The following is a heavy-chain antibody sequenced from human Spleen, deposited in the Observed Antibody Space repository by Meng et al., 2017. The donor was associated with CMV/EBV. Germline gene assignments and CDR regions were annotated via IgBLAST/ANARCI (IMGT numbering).Heavy chain of an antibody. J-gene: IGHJ4*02. CDR3: ARVLRHSTSLGWPTDY. V-gene: IGHV1-2*02. CDR2: IDPNSGGT. Sequence: ASVKVSCKASGYTFIGYYIHWVRQAPGQGLEWMGWIDPNSGGTNSAQKFQGRVTMTRDTSIRTAYMELSSLRSEDTAVYYCARVLRHSTSLGWPTDYWGQGTLVTVSS. D-gene: IGHD3-3*01. CDR1: GYTFIGYY.